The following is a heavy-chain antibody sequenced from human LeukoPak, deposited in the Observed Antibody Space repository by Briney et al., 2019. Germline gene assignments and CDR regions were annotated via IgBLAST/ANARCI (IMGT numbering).Heavy chain of an antibody. J-gene: IGHJ4*02. D-gene: IGHD2-2*01. CDR3: AADSSSINNFDY. V-gene: IGHV1-2*02. CDR1: GYTFTGYH. CDR2: INPNSGGT. Sequence: ASVKVSCKASGYTFTGYHMHWVRQAPGQGLEWMGWINPNSGGTNYAQKFQGRVTMTRDTSISTAYMELSRLRSDDTAVYYCAADSSSINNFDYWGQGTLVTVSS.